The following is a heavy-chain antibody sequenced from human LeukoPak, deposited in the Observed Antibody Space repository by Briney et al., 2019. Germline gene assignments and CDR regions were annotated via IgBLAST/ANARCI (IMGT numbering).Heavy chain of an antibody. Sequence: SETLSLTCAVYGGSFSGYYWSWLRQPPGKGLEWIGEINHSGSTNYNPSLKSRVTISVDTSKNQFSLKLSSVTAADTAVYYCASSYCSGGSCYNPWGQGTLVTVSS. CDR1: GGSFSGYY. J-gene: IGHJ5*02. D-gene: IGHD2-15*01. V-gene: IGHV4-34*01. CDR3: ASSYCSGGSCYNP. CDR2: INHSGST.